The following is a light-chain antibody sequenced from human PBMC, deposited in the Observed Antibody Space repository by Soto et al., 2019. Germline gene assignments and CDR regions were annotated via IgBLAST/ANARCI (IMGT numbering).Light chain of an antibody. J-gene: IGKJ5*01. CDR2: DAS. Sequence: DIQMTQSPSSLSASVGDRVTITCQASQDISNYLNWYQQKPGQGPKLLIYDASHLKTGGPSRFSGSGSGTDFSFTISSLQPEDIATYYCQQHSKITPTFGQGTRLEIK. V-gene: IGKV1-33*01. CDR1: QDISNY. CDR3: QQHSKITPT.